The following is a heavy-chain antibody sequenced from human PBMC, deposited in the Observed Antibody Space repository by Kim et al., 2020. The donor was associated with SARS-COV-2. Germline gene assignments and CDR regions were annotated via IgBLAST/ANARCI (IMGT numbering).Heavy chain of an antibody. CDR1: GYTFTGYY. D-gene: IGHD5-18*01. CDR3: MAVSYGNNRDAFDI. Sequence: ASVKVSCKASGYTFTGYYMHWVRQGPGQGLEWMGRINPNSGGTNYAQKFQGRVIMTRDTSISTAYMELSRLRSDDTAVYYCMAVSYGNNRDAFDIWGQGTKVTVSS. J-gene: IGHJ3*02. CDR2: INPNSGGT. V-gene: IGHV1-2*06.